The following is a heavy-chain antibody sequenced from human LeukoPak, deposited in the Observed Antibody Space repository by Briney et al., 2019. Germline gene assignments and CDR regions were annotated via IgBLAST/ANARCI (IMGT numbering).Heavy chain of an antibody. CDR1: GFTFSRYW. J-gene: IGHJ4*02. CDR2: MNSDGSST. D-gene: IGHD5-24*01. Sequence: GGSLRLSCAASGFTFSRYWMHWVRQAPGKGLVWVSRMNSDGSSTRYADSVKGRFTISRDNAKNTLYLQMNSLRAEDTAVYYCAKDLLGARDGYKVDDYWGQGTLVTVSS. CDR3: AKDLLGARDGYKVDDY. V-gene: IGHV3-74*01.